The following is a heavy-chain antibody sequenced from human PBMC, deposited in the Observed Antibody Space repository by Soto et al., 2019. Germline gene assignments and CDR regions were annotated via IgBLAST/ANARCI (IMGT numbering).Heavy chain of an antibody. J-gene: IGHJ6*02. CDR1: GFTFNAYS. D-gene: IGHD6-13*01. V-gene: IGHV3-30*04. CDR3: AKDGAGLAGRRRSYVYYGMDA. Sequence: QVQLEESGGGVVQPGTSLRLSCAASGFTFNAYSMHWVRQAPGKGLEWVAVISYDGHHEYYVDSVKGRVTISRDNPKNAVFLQMNSLAGEDTAVYFCAKDGAGLAGRRRSYVYYGMDAWGQGTTVIVS. CDR2: ISYDGHHE.